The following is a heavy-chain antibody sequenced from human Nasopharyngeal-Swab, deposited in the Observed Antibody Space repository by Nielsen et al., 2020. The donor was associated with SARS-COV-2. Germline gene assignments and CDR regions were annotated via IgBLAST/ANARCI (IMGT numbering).Heavy chain of an antibody. CDR2: IYSGGNT. CDR3: ASAPSWGY. D-gene: IGHD3-16*01. J-gene: IGHJ4*02. Sequence: WIRQPPGKGLEWISVIYSGGNTYYADAMKGRSTASRDNSKNTMYLQMNSLRAEDTAIYYCASAPSWGYWGQGTLVTVSS. V-gene: IGHV3-53*01.